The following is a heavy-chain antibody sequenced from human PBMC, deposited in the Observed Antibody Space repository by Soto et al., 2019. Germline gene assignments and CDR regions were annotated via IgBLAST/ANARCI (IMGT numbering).Heavy chain of an antibody. CDR2: ISGSGVST. J-gene: IGHJ4*02. CDR1: GFTFSSYA. D-gene: IGHD2-15*01. Sequence: PGXSLRLACAASGFTFSSYAMSWVRQAPVKGLEWVSAISGSGVSTYYADSVKGRFTISRDNSKNTLYLQMNSLRAEDTAVYYCAKFTRVVIRDFDYWGQGTLVTVSS. CDR3: AKFTRVVIRDFDY. V-gene: IGHV3-23*01.